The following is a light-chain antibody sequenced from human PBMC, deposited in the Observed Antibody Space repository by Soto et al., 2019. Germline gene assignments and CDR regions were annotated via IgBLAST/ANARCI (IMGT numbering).Light chain of an antibody. J-gene: IGKJ4*01. CDR2: KAS. Sequence: DIQMTQSPSTLSASVGDRVTITCRASQSISSWLAWYQHKPGKAPKFLISKASNLESGVPSRFSASGSGTEFTLTINSLQPDDSATYYCQQYDSYPLTFGGGTKVEIK. CDR3: QQYDSYPLT. V-gene: IGKV1-5*03. CDR1: QSISSW.